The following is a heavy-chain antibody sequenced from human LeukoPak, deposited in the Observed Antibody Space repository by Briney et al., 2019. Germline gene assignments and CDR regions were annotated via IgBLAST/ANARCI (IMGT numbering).Heavy chain of an antibody. Sequence: SGRSLRLSCAASGFTFSSYAMHWVRQAPGKGLEWVAVISYDGSNKYYADSVKGRFTISRDNSKNTLYLQMNSLRAEDTAVYYCTRVVRLSSVVIDNWFDPWGQGTLVTVSS. CDR3: TRVVRLSSVVIDNWFDP. D-gene: IGHD3-22*01. CDR2: ISYDGSNK. CDR1: GFTFSSYA. V-gene: IGHV3-30-3*01. J-gene: IGHJ5*02.